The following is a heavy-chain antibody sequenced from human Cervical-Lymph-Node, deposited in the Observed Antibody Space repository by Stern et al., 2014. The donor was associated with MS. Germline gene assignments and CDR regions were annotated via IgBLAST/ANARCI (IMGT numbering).Heavy chain of an antibody. CDR3: ARVLSLATSDS. D-gene: IGHD1-1*01. V-gene: IGHV1-46*01. Sequence: QVQLVQSGAEIRKPAASVKISCEASGYTFTTYYMHWVRQAPGQGLEWVALFNPSGGKTTYAQRFQGRVTVTGYTSTSTVYMELTGLRSEDTAVYYCARVLSLATSDSWGQGTLVIVSS. CDR1: GYTFTTYY. J-gene: IGHJ4*02. CDR2: FNPSGGKT.